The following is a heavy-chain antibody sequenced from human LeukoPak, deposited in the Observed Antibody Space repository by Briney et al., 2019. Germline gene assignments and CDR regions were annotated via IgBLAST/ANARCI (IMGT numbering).Heavy chain of an antibody. CDR2: ISWNSGSI. V-gene: IGHV3-9*01. D-gene: IGHD6-13*01. J-gene: IGHJ4*02. Sequence: GGSLRLSCAASGFTFDDYAMHWVRQAPGKGLEWVSGISWNSGSIGYADSVKGRFTISRDNAKNSLYLQMNSLRAEDTALYYCAKTLHAGIAAAGAPFDYWGQGTLVTVSS. CDR3: AKTLHAGIAAAGAPFDY. CDR1: GFTFDDYA.